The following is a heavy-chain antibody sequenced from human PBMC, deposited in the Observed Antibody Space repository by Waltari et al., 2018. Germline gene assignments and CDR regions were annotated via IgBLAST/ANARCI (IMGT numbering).Heavy chain of an antibody. CDR2: IYYSGST. Sequence: QVQLQESGPGLVKPSETLSLTCTVSGGSISSYYWSWIRQPPGKGLEWIGYIYYSGSTNYNPCLKSRVTISVDTSKNQFSLKLSSVTAADTAVYYCAREVRYYDSSGYYSEYYFDYWGQGTLVTVSS. V-gene: IGHV4-59*01. J-gene: IGHJ4*02. D-gene: IGHD3-22*01. CDR1: GGSISSYY. CDR3: AREVRYYDSSGYYSEYYFDY.